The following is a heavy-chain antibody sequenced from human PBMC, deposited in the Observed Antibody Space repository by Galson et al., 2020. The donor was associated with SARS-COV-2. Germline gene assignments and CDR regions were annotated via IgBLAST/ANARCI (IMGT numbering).Heavy chain of an antibody. CDR1: GVPPSSYW. CDR3: AREHIAAAGVPFDY. Sequence: GRSLRPSSADSGVPPSSYWRHWASQPTGKGLVWVSRINSDASSTSYADSVKGRFTISRDNAKNTLYLQMNSLRAEDTAVYYFAREHIAAAGVPFDYWGQGTLVTVSS. V-gene: IGHV3-74*01. D-gene: IGHD6-13*01. CDR2: INSDASST. J-gene: IGHJ4*02.